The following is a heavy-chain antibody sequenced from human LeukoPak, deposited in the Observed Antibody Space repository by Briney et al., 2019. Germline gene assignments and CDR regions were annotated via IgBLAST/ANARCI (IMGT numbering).Heavy chain of an antibody. V-gene: IGHV4-59*01. D-gene: IGHD3-22*01. Sequence: SETLSLTCSVSGGSISSYYWSWIRQPPGKGLEWIGYIYYSGSTNYNPSLKSRVTISVDTSKNQFSLKLRSMTAADTAVYYCARGSRGYLGYFHHWGQGTLVTVSS. J-gene: IGHJ1*01. CDR3: ARGSRGYLGYFHH. CDR2: IYYSGST. CDR1: GGSISSYY.